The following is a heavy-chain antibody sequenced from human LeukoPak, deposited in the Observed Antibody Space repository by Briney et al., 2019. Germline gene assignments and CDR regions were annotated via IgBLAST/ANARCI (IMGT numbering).Heavy chain of an antibody. D-gene: IGHD3-22*01. V-gene: IGHV3-48*01. CDR3: ASWLNYYDSSGAGGFDY. CDR2: IRYTGET. CDR1: GFIFSQYS. Sequence: GGSLRLSCAASGFIFSQYSMNWVRQAPGKGLEWVSHIRYTGETFYADSVKGRFTISKDNARNSLYLQMNDLRGEDTAVYYCASWLNYYDSSGAGGFDYWGQGTLVTVSS. J-gene: IGHJ4*02.